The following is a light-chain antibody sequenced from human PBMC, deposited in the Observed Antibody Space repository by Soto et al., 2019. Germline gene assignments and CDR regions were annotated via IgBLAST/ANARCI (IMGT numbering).Light chain of an antibody. J-gene: IGKJ1*01. V-gene: IGKV3-15*01. CDR2: GAS. CDR3: HHYNNWWA. CDR1: QSVSSN. Sequence: EIVLTQSPGTLSLSPGERATLSCRASQSVSSNLAWYQQKPGQAPRLLIYGASTRATGIPDRFSGSGSGTEFSLTINSLQSEDFAVYYCHHYNNWWAFGQGTKVDI.